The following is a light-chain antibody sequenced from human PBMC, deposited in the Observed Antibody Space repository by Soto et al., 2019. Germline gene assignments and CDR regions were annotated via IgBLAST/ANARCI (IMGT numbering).Light chain of an antibody. CDR3: QQSYTTPIT. Sequence: DIQMTQSPSTLSASVGDRATITGRASQRISSYLAWYQQKRGEAPKFXIYAASSLQSGVPSRFSGSGSGTDCTRTISNLQPEDFATDYCQQSYTTPITFGQGTRLEIK. J-gene: IGKJ5*01. V-gene: IGKV1-39*01. CDR1: QRISSY. CDR2: AAS.